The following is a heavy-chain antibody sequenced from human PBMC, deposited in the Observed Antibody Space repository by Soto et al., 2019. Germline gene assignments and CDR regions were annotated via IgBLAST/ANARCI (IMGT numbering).Heavy chain of an antibody. J-gene: IGHJ5*02. CDR1: GFTFSSDW. Sequence: EVQLVESGGGLVQPGGSLRLSCAASGFTFSSDWMSWVRQAPGKGLEWVANIKQDGSEKYYVDSVKGRFTISRDNAKNSLYLQMNSLRAEDTAVYYCARTLIVVVPAAVPGWFDPWGQGTLVTVSS. CDR3: ARTLIVVVPAAVPGWFDP. D-gene: IGHD2-2*01. V-gene: IGHV3-7*03. CDR2: IKQDGSEK.